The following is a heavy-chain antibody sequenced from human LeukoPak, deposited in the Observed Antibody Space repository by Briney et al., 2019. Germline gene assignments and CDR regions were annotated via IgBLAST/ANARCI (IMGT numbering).Heavy chain of an antibody. CDR1: GGTFSSYA. V-gene: IGHV1-69*13. D-gene: IGHD5-12*01. CDR2: IVPIFGTA. CDR3: ATPGKIVATTGAEYFQH. Sequence: SVKVSCKASGGTFSSYAISWVRQAPGQGLEWMGGIVPIFGTANYAQKFQGRVTITADEATSTAYMELSSLRSEDTAVYYCATPGKIVATTGAEYFQHWGQGTLVTVSS. J-gene: IGHJ1*01.